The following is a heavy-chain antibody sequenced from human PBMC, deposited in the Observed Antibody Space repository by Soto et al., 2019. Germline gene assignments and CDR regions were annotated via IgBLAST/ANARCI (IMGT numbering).Heavy chain of an antibody. CDR1: GGSISSYY. D-gene: IGHD3-3*01. J-gene: IGHJ4*02. V-gene: IGHV4-59*01. CDR2: IYYSGST. Sequence: SETLSLTCTVSGGSISSYYWSWIRQPPGKGLEWIGYIYYSGSTNYNPSLKSRVTISVDTSKNQFSLKLSSVTAADTAVYYCARGDFWSGYYYFDYWGQGTLVTVSS. CDR3: ARGDFWSGYYYFDY.